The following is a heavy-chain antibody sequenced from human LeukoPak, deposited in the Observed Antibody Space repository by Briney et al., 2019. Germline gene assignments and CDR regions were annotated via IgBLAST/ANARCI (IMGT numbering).Heavy chain of an antibody. Sequence: SETLSLTCTVSGGSISSYYWSWLRQPPGKGLEWIGYIYYSGSTNYNPSLKSRVTISVDTSKNQFSLKLSSVTAADTAVYYCARESGSYYGMDVWGQGTTVTVSS. CDR2: IYYSGST. J-gene: IGHJ6*02. D-gene: IGHD1-26*01. CDR1: GGSISSYY. V-gene: IGHV4-59*01. CDR3: ARESGSYYGMDV.